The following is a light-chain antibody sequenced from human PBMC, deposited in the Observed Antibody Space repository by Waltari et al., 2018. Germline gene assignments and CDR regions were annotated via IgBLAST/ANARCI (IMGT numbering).Light chain of an antibody. J-gene: IGLJ1*01. CDR3: SSYESKV. CDR1: SSNIGNYNY. CDR2: AVR. Sequence: QSALTQPASVSGSLGQSVTISCTGTSSNIGNYNYVSWYQQHPGRVPKGLIYAVRSRPSGVSNRFSCSKSGNTASLTISGLQAEDAADYFCSSYESKVFVTGTKVTVL. V-gene: IGLV2-14*03.